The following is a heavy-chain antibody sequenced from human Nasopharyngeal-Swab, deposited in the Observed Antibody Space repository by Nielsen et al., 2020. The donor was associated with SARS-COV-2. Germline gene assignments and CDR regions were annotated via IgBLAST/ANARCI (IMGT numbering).Heavy chain of an antibody. D-gene: IGHD3-10*01. Sequence: GEALKISCAASGFTFSSYSMNWVRQAPRKGLEWVSSISSSSSYIYYADSVKGRFTISRDNAKNSLYLQMNSLRAEDTAVYYCARDPGRWVRGVYYWGQGTLVTVSS. CDR1: GFTFSSYS. V-gene: IGHV3-21*01. J-gene: IGHJ4*02. CDR3: ARDPGRWVRGVYY. CDR2: ISSSSSYI.